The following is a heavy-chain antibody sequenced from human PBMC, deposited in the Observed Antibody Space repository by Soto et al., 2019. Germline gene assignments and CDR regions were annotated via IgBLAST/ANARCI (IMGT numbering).Heavy chain of an antibody. V-gene: IGHV3-23*01. CDR3: VKDQVPDYGDYSAPDF. CDR1: GFTFSSYA. D-gene: IGHD4-17*01. Sequence: EVQVLESGGGLAQPGGSLRLSCAASGFTFSSYAMSWVRQAPGKGLEWVSSISGSGGSTYYADSVKGRFTISRDNSKNTLYLQMNSLRADDTAVYHCVKDQVPDYGDYSAPDFWGQGTLVSVSS. CDR2: ISGSGGST. J-gene: IGHJ4*02.